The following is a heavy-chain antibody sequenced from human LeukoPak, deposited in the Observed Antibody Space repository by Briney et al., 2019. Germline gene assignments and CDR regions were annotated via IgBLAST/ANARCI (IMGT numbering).Heavy chain of an antibody. Sequence: PSETLSHTCTVSGGSISSGDYYWSWIRQPPGKGLEWIGYIYYSGSTYYNPSLKSRVTISVDTSKNQFSLKLSSVTAADTAVYYCARVSGSGWYDISYYYYYYMDVWGKGTTVTVSS. CDR3: ARVSGSGWYDISYYYYYYMDV. CDR2: IYYSGST. D-gene: IGHD6-19*01. CDR1: GGSISSGDYY. J-gene: IGHJ6*03. V-gene: IGHV4-30-4*08.